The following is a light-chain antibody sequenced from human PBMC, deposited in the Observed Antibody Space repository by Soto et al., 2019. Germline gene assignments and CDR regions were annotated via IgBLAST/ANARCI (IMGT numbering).Light chain of an antibody. V-gene: IGLV2-8*01. CDR1: SSDVGGYDY. J-gene: IGLJ1*01. CDR3: CSYAGSNNYYV. CDR2: EVS. Sequence: QSVRTQPPSASGSPGQSVTISCTGTSSDVGGYDYVSWYQHHPGEAPKLMIYEVSKRPSGVPDRFSGSKSGNTASLTVSGLQAEDEADYFCCSYAGSNNYYVFGTGTKSPS.